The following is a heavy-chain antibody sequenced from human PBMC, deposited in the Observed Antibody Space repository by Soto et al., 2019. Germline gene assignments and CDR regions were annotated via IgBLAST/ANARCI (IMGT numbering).Heavy chain of an antibody. CDR1: GDSVSSGAYY. V-gene: IGHV4-61*08. D-gene: IGHD6-13*01. CDR3: ARANIAAAGTIFDP. Sequence: QVKLQESGPGLVKPSETLSLTCTVSGDSVSSGAYYWSWVRQPPGKGLEWIGYIYYNAITNYNPSLKSRVTIVVDTSKSEISLPLNSVTAADTAVYYCARANIAAAGTIFDPWGQGVLVTVSA. CDR2: IYYNAIT. J-gene: IGHJ5*02.